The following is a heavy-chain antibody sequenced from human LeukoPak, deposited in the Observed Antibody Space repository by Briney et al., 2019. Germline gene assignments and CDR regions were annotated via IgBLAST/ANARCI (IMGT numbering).Heavy chain of an antibody. CDR2: ISAYNGDT. D-gene: IGHD1-7*01. CDR3: ARDGGGGELGDY. V-gene: IGHV1-18*01. J-gene: IGHJ4*02. CDR1: GYTFTNFG. Sequence: ASVKVSCKASGYTFTNFGFSWVRQAPGQGLEWMGWISAYNGDTYYAQRFHGRVTMTTDTSTSTAYMELNRLRSDDTAVYYCARDGGGGELGDYWGQGTLVTVSS.